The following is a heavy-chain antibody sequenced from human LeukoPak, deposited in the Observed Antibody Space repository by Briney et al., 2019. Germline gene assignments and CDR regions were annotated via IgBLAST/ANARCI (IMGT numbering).Heavy chain of an antibody. V-gene: IGHV1-2*02. Sequence: EASVKVSCKASGYTFTGYYIHWVRQAPGQGLEWMEWINPNSGGTKYAQKFQGRVTMTRDTSISTAYMELRSDDTAVYYCATSSGYYVGYIQYWGQGTLVTVSS. D-gene: IGHD3-22*01. CDR1: GYTFTGYY. J-gene: IGHJ1*01. CDR2: INPNSGGT. CDR3: ATSSGYYVGYIQY.